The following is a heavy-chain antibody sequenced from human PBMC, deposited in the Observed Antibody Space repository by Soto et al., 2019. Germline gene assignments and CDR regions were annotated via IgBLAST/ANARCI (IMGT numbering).Heavy chain of an antibody. CDR2: IDPSDSYT. J-gene: IGHJ5*02. CDR1: GYSFTSYW. Sequence: ESLKISCKGSGYSFTSYWISWVRQMPGKGLEWMGRIDPSDSYTNYSPSFQGHVTISADKSISTAYLQWSSLKASDTAMYYCARHPYDSSGSQIGWFDPWGQGTLVTVSS. CDR3: ARHPYDSSGSQIGWFDP. D-gene: IGHD3-22*01. V-gene: IGHV5-10-1*01.